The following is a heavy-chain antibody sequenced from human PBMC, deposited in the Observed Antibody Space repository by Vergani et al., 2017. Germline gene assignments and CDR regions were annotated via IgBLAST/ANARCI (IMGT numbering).Heavy chain of an antibody. J-gene: IGHJ4*02. V-gene: IGHV4-4*08. D-gene: IGHD3-16*02. Sequence: VQLLESGGGLVQPGGSLRLSCAASGFTFSSYAMSWVRQAPGKGLEWIGRIYTSGSTNYNPSLKSRVTISVDTSKNQFSLKLSSVTAADTAVYYCARRMRGGYTQYYFDYWGQGTLVTVSS. CDR2: IYTSGST. CDR1: GFTFSSYA. CDR3: ARRMRGGYTQYYFDY.